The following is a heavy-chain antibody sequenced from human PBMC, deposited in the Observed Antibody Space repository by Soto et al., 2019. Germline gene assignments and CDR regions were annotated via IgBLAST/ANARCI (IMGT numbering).Heavy chain of an antibody. Sequence: GGSLRLSCAASGFTFSSYAMSWVRQAPGKGLEWVSAISGSGGSTYYADSVKGRFTISRDNSKNTLYLQMNSLRAEDTAVYYCAPRGYYDSSGPVDYWGQGTLVTVSS. D-gene: IGHD3-22*01. V-gene: IGHV3-23*01. CDR3: APRGYYDSSGPVDY. CDR1: GFTFSSYA. CDR2: ISGSGGST. J-gene: IGHJ4*02.